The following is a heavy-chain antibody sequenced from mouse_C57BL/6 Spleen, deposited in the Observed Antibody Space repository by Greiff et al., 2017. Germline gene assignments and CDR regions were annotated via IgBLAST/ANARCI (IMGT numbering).Heavy chain of an antibody. J-gene: IGHJ4*01. V-gene: IGHV5-16*01. D-gene: IGHD1-1*01. CDR3: ARDTPYYGSSYDYAMDY. CDR1: GFTFSDYY. Sequence: EVMLVESEGGLVQPGRSMKLSCTASGFTFSDYYMAWVRQVPEKGLEWVANINYDGSSTYYLDYLKSRFIISRDNAKNILYLQMSSLKSEDTATYYCARDTPYYGSSYDYAMDYWGQGTSVTVSS. CDR2: INYDGSST.